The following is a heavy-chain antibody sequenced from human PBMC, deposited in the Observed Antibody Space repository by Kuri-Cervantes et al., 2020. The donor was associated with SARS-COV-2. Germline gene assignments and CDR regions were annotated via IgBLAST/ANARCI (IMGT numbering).Heavy chain of an antibody. D-gene: IGHD3-22*01. J-gene: IGHJ4*02. CDR1: GFRFTRVA. Sequence: ETLSLTCATSGFRFTRVAMTWVRQAPGKGLEWVSTISGNGVATYYADSVKGRFTISADKGKNTLYLQMNSLRAEDTAVYYCARDRDDSSGYYYFDYWGQGTLVTVSS. V-gene: IGHV3-23*01. CDR3: ARDRDDSSGYYYFDY. CDR2: ISGNGVAT.